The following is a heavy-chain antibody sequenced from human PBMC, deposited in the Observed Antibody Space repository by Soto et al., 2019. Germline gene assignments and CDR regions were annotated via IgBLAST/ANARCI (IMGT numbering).Heavy chain of an antibody. CDR2: ISGSGGRT. V-gene: IGHV3-23*01. Sequence: EVQLLESGGGLVQPGGSLRLSCAASGFTFSTYVLSWVRQAPGKGLEWVSDISGSGGRTHYADSVKGRFTISRDNSKNTLYLQMNSLRAEDTAVYYCAKTGGLSRITLTLLDQAYFDYCGQGTLVTVSS. D-gene: IGHD3-22*01. CDR1: GFTFSTYV. CDR3: AKTGGLSRITLTLLDQAYFDY. J-gene: IGHJ4*02.